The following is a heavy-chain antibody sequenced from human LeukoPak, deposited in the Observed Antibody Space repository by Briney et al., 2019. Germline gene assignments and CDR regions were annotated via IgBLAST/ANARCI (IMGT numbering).Heavy chain of an antibody. CDR2: IRSKALYGTS. CDR3: VRESVRDYYFDF. D-gene: IGHD3-10*02. V-gene: IGHV3-49*04. CDR1: GFRFGGYA. J-gene: IGHJ4*02. Sequence: GGSLRLSCSGSGFRFGGYALSWVRQAPGKGLEWVGFIRSKALYGTSEYAASVEGRFSISRDDSNNIVYLQMNSLKTEDTAVYFCVRESVRDYYFDFWGQGTLVTVFS.